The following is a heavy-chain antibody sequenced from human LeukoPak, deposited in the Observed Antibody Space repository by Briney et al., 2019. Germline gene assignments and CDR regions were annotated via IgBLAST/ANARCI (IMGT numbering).Heavy chain of an antibody. Sequence: PGGTLRLSCAASGFTFSSCGMSWVRQAPGKGLEWVSALSDSGGSTFYADSVKGRFTISRDNAKNTLYLQMNSLRAEDTAVYYCARLEDPAYFYYYYLGVWGKGTTVTISS. CDR2: LSDSGGST. CDR3: ARLEDPAYFYYYYLGV. D-gene: IGHD3-16*01. J-gene: IGHJ6*03. V-gene: IGHV3-23*01. CDR1: GFTFSSCG.